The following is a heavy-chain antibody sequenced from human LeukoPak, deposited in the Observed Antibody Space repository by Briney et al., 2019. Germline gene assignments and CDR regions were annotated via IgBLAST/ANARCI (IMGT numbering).Heavy chain of an antibody. CDR3: ARGLGDSGYDFLVY. V-gene: IGHV4-34*01. J-gene: IGHJ4*02. D-gene: IGHD5-12*01. Sequence: PSETLSLTCAVYGGSFSGYYWNWIRQPPGKGLEWIGEINDSGNTNYNPSLKSRVTLSVDTTKNQFSLKLSSVTAADSAIYYCARGLGDSGYDFLVYGGQGSLVTVSS. CDR2: INDSGNT. CDR1: GGSFSGYY.